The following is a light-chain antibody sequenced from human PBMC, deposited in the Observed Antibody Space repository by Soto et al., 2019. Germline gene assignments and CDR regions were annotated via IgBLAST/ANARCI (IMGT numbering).Light chain of an antibody. CDR1: QSVTSSC. J-gene: IGKJ3*01. Sequence: EIVLTQSPGTLSLSPGERATLSCRASQSVTSSCLAWYQQKTGQAPRLLIYGASSRATGIPDRFSGSGSGTDFTLTISRPEPEDFAVYYCQPYGGSPPFTFGPGTKVDIK. CDR2: GAS. CDR3: QPYGGSPPFT. V-gene: IGKV3-20*01.